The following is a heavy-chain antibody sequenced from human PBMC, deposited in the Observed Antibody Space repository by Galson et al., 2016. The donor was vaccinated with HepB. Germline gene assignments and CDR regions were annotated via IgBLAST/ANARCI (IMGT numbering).Heavy chain of an antibody. Sequence: SLRLSCAASGFTFGKFGMHWVRQAPGKGLEWVAVIWHDGSKTYHKKPVRGRFTISRDNSKNTLNLEMNGLRFENTDVYYCAREALAWGVYFQTPTLDSWGQGTLVTVSS. CDR1: GFTFGKFG. CDR3: AREALAWGVYFQTPTLDS. D-gene: IGHD3-3*01. V-gene: IGHV3-33*01. J-gene: IGHJ4*02. CDR2: IWHDGSKT.